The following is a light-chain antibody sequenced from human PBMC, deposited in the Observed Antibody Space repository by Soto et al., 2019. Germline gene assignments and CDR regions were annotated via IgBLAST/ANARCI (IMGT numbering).Light chain of an antibody. CDR2: DVS. CDR1: SSDVGGYNY. V-gene: IGLV2-14*01. CDR3: SSYTSSSPVV. Sequence: QSALTQPASVSGSPGQSITISCTGTSSDVGGYNYVSWYQQHPGKAPQLMIYDVSNRPSGVSNRFSGSKSGNTASLTISGRQAEEEADYYCSSYTSSSPVVFGGGTKVTAL. J-gene: IGLJ2*01.